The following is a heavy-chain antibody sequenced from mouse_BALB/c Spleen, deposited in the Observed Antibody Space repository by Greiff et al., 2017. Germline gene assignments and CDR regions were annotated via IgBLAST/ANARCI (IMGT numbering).Heavy chain of an antibody. V-gene: IGHV1S22*01. CDR1: GYTFTSYW. Sequence: LQQPGSELVRPGASVKLSCKASGYTFTSYWMHWVKQRPGQGLEWIGNIYPGSGSTNYDEKFKSKATLTVDTSSSTAYMQLSSLTSEDSAVYYCARDTPYYFDYWGQGTTLTVSS. J-gene: IGHJ2*01. CDR3: ARDTPYYFDY. CDR2: IYPGSGST.